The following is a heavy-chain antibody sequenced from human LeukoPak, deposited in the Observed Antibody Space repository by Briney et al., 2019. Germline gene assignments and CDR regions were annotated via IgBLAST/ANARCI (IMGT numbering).Heavy chain of an antibody. CDR2: IYYSGST. CDR1: GGSFSGYY. Sequence: SETLSLTCAVYGGSFSGYYWSWIRQPPGKGLEWIGSIYYSGSTYYNPSLKSRVTISVDTSKNQFSLKLSSVTAADTAVYYCARHGMEYFYDNSDSGYHFDYWGQGTLVTVSS. J-gene: IGHJ4*02. CDR3: ARHGMEYFYDNSDSGYHFDY. D-gene: IGHD3-22*01. V-gene: IGHV4-34*01.